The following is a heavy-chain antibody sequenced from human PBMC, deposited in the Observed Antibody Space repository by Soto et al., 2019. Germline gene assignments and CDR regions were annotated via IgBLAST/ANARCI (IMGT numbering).Heavy chain of an antibody. Sequence: SVKVSCKASGGTFSSYAISWVRQAPGQGLEWMGGIIPIFGTANYAQKFQGRVTITAAKSTSTAYMELSSLRSEDTAVYYCARERYYYDSSGYFAGDYYYGMDVWGQGTTVTVSS. CDR3: ARERYYYDSSGYFAGDYYYGMDV. CDR2: IIPIFGTA. CDR1: GGTFSSYA. D-gene: IGHD3-22*01. V-gene: IGHV1-69*06. J-gene: IGHJ6*02.